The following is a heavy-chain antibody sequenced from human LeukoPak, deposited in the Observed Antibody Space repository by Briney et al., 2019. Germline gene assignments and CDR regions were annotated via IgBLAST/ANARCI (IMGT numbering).Heavy chain of an antibody. CDR3: AKRARAAAGTFDY. V-gene: IGHV3-23*01. CDR2: IGGSGTGT. J-gene: IGHJ4*02. Sequence: PGGSLRLSCAASGFTFSSYYMSWVRQAPGAGLEWVSAIGGSGTGTYYADSVKGRFTISRDNSKNTLYLQMNSLRAEGTAVYYCAKRARAAAGTFDYWGQGTLVTVSS. D-gene: IGHD6-13*01. CDR1: GFTFSSYY.